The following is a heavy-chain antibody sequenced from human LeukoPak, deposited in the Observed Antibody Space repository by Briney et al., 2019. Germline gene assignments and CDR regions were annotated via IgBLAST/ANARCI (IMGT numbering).Heavy chain of an antibody. CDR1: GYSFTNYW. CDR3: ARVNVHTPMVNVFDS. V-gene: IGHV5-10-1*01. Sequence: PGGSLNISCKGSGYSFTNYWISGVRQMPGKGLEGLGRFNPSDSYTNYSPSFQGHVTISADKSVSTAYLQWSSLKASDTAMYYCARVNVHTPMVNVFDSWGQGTLVTVSS. CDR2: FNPSDSYT. D-gene: IGHD5-18*01. J-gene: IGHJ4*02.